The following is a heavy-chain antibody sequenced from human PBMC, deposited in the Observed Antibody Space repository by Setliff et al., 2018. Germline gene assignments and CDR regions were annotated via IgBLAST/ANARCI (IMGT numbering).Heavy chain of an antibody. D-gene: IGHD3-22*01. CDR1: GYTFTNYG. CDR2: ISAYNDNT. V-gene: IGHV1-18*01. J-gene: IGHJ6*03. CDR3: AREGRRYYVSSRYYYDPYYYYYMDV. Sequence: ASVKVSCKASGYTFTNYGISWVRQAPGEGLEWMGWISAYNDNTKYAQKVQGRVTMTTDTSTSTAYMGLRSLTSDDTAVYYCAREGRRYYVSSRYYYDPYYYYYMDVWGKGTTVTVSS.